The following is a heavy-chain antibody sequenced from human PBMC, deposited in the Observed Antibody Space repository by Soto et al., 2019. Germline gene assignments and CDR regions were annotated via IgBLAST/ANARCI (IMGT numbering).Heavy chain of an antibody. D-gene: IGHD3-10*01. V-gene: IGHV4-4*02. J-gene: IGHJ6*02. CDR1: GGSIGSSNW. Sequence: PSETLSLTCAVSGGSIGSSNWWSWVRQPPGKGLEWIGEIYHSGSTNYNPSLKSRVTISVDKSKNQFSLKLSSVTAADTAVYYCARDRRFGELWEIKNGMDVWGQGTTATVSS. CDR3: ARDRRFGELWEIKNGMDV. CDR2: IYHSGST.